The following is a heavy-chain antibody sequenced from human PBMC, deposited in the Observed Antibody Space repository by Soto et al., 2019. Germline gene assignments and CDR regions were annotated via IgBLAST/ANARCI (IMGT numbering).Heavy chain of an antibody. D-gene: IGHD3-9*01. Sequence: QAGGSLRLSCAASGFTLSSYAMSWVRQAPGKGLEWVSVIGGVDESTYYAASVKGRFTISRDNSKNTLYLQMNSLRVEDTAIYYCAKDFTINSPLRGSVHFWGPGTLVTVS. CDR1: GFTLSSYA. CDR3: AKDFTINSPLRGSVHF. CDR2: IGGVDEST. J-gene: IGHJ4*02. V-gene: IGHV3-23*01.